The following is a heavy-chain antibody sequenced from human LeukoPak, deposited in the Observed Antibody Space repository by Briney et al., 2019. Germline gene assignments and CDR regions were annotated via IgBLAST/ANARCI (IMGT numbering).Heavy chain of an antibody. Sequence: GESLKISCKGSGYSFTSYLIGWVRQMPGKGLEWMGIIYPGDSDTRYSPSFQGQVTISADKSIGTAYLQWSSLKASDTAMYYCARGGPSSRWVVSWFDPWGQGTLVTVSS. CDR3: ARGGPSSRWVVSWFDP. CDR2: IYPGDSDT. V-gene: IGHV5-51*01. J-gene: IGHJ5*02. D-gene: IGHD6-13*01. CDR1: GYSFTSYL.